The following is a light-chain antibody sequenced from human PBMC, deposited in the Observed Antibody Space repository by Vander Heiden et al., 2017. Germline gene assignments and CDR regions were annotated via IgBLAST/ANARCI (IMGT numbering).Light chain of an antibody. CDR1: SSDIGFDNH. Sequence: QSALTQPASVSGSPGQSITISCTGTSSDIGFDNHVSWYQQHPGKAPTLMIYEVSDRPSGVSDRFSASKSGNSASLTISGLQAEDEADYYCSAYTNRYTWIFGGGTKLTVL. V-gene: IGLV2-14*01. CDR3: SAYTNRYTWI. J-gene: IGLJ2*01. CDR2: EVS.